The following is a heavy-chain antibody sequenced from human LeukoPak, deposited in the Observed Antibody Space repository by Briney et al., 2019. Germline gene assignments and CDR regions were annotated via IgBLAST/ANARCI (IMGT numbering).Heavy chain of an antibody. V-gene: IGHV1-2*02. J-gene: IGHJ4*02. CDR2: INPNSGGT. Sequence: GASVKVSCKASGYTFTDYYMHWVRQAPGQGLEWMGWINPNSGGTNCAQQFQGRVTMTRDTSINTAYMELSSLKSDDTAVYYCARDGNLDCWGQGTLVTVSS. CDR1: GYTFTDYY. CDR3: ARDGNLDC. D-gene: IGHD5-24*01.